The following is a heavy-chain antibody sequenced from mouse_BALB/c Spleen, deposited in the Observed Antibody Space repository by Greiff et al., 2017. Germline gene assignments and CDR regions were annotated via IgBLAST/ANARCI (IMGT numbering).Heavy chain of an antibody. CDR3: ALSTMITKEFAY. J-gene: IGHJ3*01. V-gene: IGHV1S132*01. Sequence: VKLVESGAELVKPGASVKLSCKTSGYTFTSYWIQWVKQRPGQGLGWIGEIFPGTGTTYYNEKFKGKATLTIDTSSSTAYMQLSSLTSEDSAVYFCALSTMITKEFAYWGQGTLVTVSA. CDR2: IFPGTGTT. D-gene: IGHD2-4*01. CDR1: GYTFTSYW.